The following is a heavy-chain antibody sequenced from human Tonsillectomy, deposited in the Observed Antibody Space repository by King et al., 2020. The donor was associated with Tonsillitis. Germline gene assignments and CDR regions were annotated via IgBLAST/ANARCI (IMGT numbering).Heavy chain of an antibody. V-gene: IGHV3-21*01. CDR1: GFTFSSYS. Sequence: VQLVESGGGLVKPGGSLRLSCAASGFTFSSYSMNWVRQAPGKGLEWVSSISSSSSYIYYADSVKGRFTISRDNAKNSLYLQMNSLRAEDTAVYYCAREGSERGYSSIDYWRQGTLVTVSS. CDR2: ISSSSSYI. J-gene: IGHJ4*02. CDR3: AREGSERGYSSIDY. D-gene: IGHD5-18*01.